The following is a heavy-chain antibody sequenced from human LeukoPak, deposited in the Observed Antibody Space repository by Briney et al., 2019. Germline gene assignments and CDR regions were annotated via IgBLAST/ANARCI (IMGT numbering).Heavy chain of an antibody. CDR1: GYSFTGYY. CDR2: INPNSGDT. J-gene: IGHJ4*02. D-gene: IGHD5-18*01. V-gene: IGHV1-2*02. CDR3: AREDTYGEYRPFDF. Sequence: ASVKVSCKASGYSFTGYYMHWVRQAPGQGLEWMGWINPNSGDTKYAQKFQGRVTMTRDTSISTAYMELTRLRSDDTAVYYCAREDTYGEYRPFDFWGQGAPVTVSS.